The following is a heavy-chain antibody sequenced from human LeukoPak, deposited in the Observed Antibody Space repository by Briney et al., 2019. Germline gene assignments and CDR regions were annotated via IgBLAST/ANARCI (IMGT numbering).Heavy chain of an antibody. V-gene: IGHV4-59*01. Sequence: SETLSLTCTVSGGSISSYYWSWIRQPPGKGLEWIGYIYYSGSTNYNPPLKSRVTISVDTSKNQFSLKLSSVTAADTAVYYCARGSNYVVYWGQGTLVTVSS. CDR2: IYYSGST. J-gene: IGHJ4*02. CDR1: GGSISSYY. CDR3: ARGSNYVVY. D-gene: IGHD2-15*01.